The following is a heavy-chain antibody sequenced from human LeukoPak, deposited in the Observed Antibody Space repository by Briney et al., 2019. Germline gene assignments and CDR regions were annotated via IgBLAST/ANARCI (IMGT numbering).Heavy chain of an antibody. V-gene: IGHV3-23*01. Sequence: GGSLRLSCAASGFTFGTHDMQWVRQAPGKGLEWVSGISRNGPTYYSDCVRGRFTISRDNSKDTLYLQMSSLRAEDTAVYYCAKGGYFNFENWGQGTVVSVSS. CDR1: GFTFGTHD. J-gene: IGHJ3*02. CDR3: AKGGYFNFEN. D-gene: IGHD2-2*03. CDR2: ISRNGPT.